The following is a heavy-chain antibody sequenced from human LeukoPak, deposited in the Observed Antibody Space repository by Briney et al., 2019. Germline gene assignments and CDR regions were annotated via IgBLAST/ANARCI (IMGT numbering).Heavy chain of an antibody. CDR2: ISYDGSNK. D-gene: IGHD3-22*01. CDR3: AKEAYYYDSSGYLLS. J-gene: IGHJ4*02. Sequence: GGSLRLSCAASGFTFSSYGMHWVRQAPGKGLEWVAVISYDGSNKYYADSVKGRFTISRGNSKNTLYLQMNSLRAEDTAVYYCAKEAYYYDSSGYLLSWGQGTLVTVSS. CDR1: GFTFSSYG. V-gene: IGHV3-30*18.